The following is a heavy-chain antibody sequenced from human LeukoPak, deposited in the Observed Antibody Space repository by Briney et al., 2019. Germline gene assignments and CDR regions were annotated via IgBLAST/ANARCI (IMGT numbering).Heavy chain of an antibody. J-gene: IGHJ3*02. CDR1: GGSISSYY. CDR2: IYYSGST. Sequence: SETLSLTCTVSGGSISSYYWSWIRQPPGKGLEWIGYIYYSGSTNYNPSLKSRVTMSVDTSKNQFSLKLSSVTAADTAVYYCARGGGSSWYADAFDIWGQGTMVTVSS. V-gene: IGHV4-59*01. D-gene: IGHD6-13*01. CDR3: ARGGGSSWYADAFDI.